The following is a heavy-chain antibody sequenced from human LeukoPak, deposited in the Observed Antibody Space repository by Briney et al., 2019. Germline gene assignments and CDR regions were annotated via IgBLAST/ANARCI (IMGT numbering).Heavy chain of an antibody. Sequence: GGSLRLSCAASGFTFSDYYMSWIREAPGEGVEWVSYISSSGSTIYYADSVKGLFTISRDNAKNTLYLQMNSLRAEDTAVYYCARGCIAAAGTRFDYWGQGTLVTVSS. CDR3: ARGCIAAAGTRFDY. CDR1: GFTFSDYY. D-gene: IGHD6-13*01. J-gene: IGHJ4*02. V-gene: IGHV3-11*01. CDR2: ISSSGSTI.